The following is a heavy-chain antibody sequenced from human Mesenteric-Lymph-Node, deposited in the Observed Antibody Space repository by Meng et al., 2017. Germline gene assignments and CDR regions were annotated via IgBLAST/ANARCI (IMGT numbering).Heavy chain of an antibody. CDR3: ARPYYDTSVYYYGMDV. V-gene: IGHV3-30*04. CDR2: ISYDGSNK. Sequence: GRSLRLSCAASGFTFSSYAMHWVRQAPGKGLEWVAVISYDGSNKYYADSVKGRFTISRDNSKNTLYLQMNSLRAEDTAVYYCARPYYDTSVYYYGMDVWGQGTTVTVSS. D-gene: IGHD3-22*01. J-gene: IGHJ6*02. CDR1: GFTFSSYA.